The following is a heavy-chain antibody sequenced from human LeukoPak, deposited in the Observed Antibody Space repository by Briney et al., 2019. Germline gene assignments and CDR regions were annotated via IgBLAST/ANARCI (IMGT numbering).Heavy chain of an antibody. CDR3: ARRHQLLLNFDY. J-gene: IGHJ4*02. D-gene: IGHD2-2*01. CDR2: IHYSGST. Sequence: PSETLSLTCTVSGASLYSGDYYWGWIRLPPGKGLEWIGYIHYSGSTNYNPSLKSRVTISVDTSKNQFSLKLSSVTAADSAVYYCARRHQLLLNFDYWGQGTLVTVSS. V-gene: IGHV4-61*08. CDR1: GASLYSGDYY.